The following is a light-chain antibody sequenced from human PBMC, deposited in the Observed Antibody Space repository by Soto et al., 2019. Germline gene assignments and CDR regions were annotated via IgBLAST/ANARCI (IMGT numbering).Light chain of an antibody. V-gene: IGKV3-15*01. CDR1: QSIRSN. J-gene: IGKJ1*01. CDR3: HQYENWPKT. CDR2: GAS. Sequence: EIVMTQSPPTLSVSPGERATLSCRASQSIRSNLAWFQQKPGQAPTLXIFGASTREAGIPAKFICSGAGTECTLTISGLQSEDYADDFCHQYENWPKTFGQGTKVDNK.